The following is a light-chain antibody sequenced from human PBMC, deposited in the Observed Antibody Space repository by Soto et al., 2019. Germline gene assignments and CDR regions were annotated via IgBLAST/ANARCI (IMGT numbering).Light chain of an antibody. Sequence: DIQTTQSPSSLSASVGDRVTITCRASQSISRFLNWYQQKPGRAPRLLIYKTSTLHIGVPSRFSGSESGTDFTLTISRLQPEDFATYYCQQTYSTPQTFGQGTKVDI. V-gene: IGKV1-39*01. CDR1: QSISRF. CDR3: QQTYSTPQT. CDR2: KTS. J-gene: IGKJ1*01.